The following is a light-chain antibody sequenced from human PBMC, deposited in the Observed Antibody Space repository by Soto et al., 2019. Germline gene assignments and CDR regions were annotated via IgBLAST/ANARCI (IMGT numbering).Light chain of an antibody. J-gene: IGKJ2*01. CDR1: QSISTW. CDR2: KAS. Sequence: DIQMTQSPSTLSASVGDSVTITCRASQSISTWLAWYQQKPGKAPNLLIYKASSLESGVPSRFSGSGSGTEFTLTISSLQPDDLATYYCQQYNNYPYTFGQGTKLEIK. V-gene: IGKV1-5*03. CDR3: QQYNNYPYT.